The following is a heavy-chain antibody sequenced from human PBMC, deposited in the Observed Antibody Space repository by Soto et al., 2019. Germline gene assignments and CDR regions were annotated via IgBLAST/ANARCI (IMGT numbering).Heavy chain of an antibody. Sequence: GGSLRLSCAASGFTFTRYSMNWVRQAPGKGLEWVSSISSTTNYIYYADSVKGRFTISRDNAKNSLYLQMNSLRAEDTAAYYCARDRYFDYWGQGTLVTVYS. V-gene: IGHV3-21*01. CDR3: ARDRYFDY. J-gene: IGHJ4*02. CDR2: ISSTTNYI. CDR1: GFTFTRYS.